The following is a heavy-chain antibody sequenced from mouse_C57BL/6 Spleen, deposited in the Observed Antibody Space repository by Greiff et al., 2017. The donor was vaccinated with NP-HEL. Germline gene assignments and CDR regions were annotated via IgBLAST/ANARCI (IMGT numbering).Heavy chain of an antibody. D-gene: IGHD2-5*01. V-gene: IGHV6-3*01. CDR2: IRLKSDNYAT. Sequence: EVKLVESGGGLVQPGGSMKLSCVASGFTFSNYWMNWVRQSPEKGLEWVAQIRLKSDNYATHYAESVKGRFTISRDDSKSSVYLQMNNLRAEDTGIYYCTGTVYYSNLGFDYWGQGTTLTVSS. J-gene: IGHJ2*01. CDR3: TGTVYYSNLGFDY. CDR1: GFTFSNYW.